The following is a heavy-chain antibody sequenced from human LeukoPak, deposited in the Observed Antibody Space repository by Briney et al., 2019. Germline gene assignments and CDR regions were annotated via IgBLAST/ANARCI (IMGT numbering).Heavy chain of an antibody. CDR2: FDPEDGET. Sequence: ASVKVSCKVSGYTLTELSMHWVRQAPGKGLEWMGGFDPEDGETIYAQKLQGRVTMTEDTSTDTAYMELSSLRSEDTAVYYCATAYYDSSGYYYLGFWGQGTLVTVSS. CDR1: GYTLTELS. D-gene: IGHD3-22*01. J-gene: IGHJ4*02. CDR3: ATAYYDSSGYYYLGF. V-gene: IGHV1-24*01.